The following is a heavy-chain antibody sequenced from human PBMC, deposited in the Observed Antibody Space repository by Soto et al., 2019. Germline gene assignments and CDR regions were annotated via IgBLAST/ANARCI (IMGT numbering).Heavy chain of an antibody. D-gene: IGHD6-19*01. J-gene: IGHJ2*01. Sequence: EVQLVESGGGLVQPGRSLRLSCAASGFTFDDYAMHWVRQAPGKGLEWVSGISWNSGSIGYADSVKGRFTISRDNAKNCLYLQMKRLRAEDTAWYYCAKERYSSGGDWDFDLWGRGTLVTVSS. CDR3: AKERYSSGGDWDFDL. CDR2: ISWNSGSI. V-gene: IGHV3-9*01. CDR1: GFTFDDYA.